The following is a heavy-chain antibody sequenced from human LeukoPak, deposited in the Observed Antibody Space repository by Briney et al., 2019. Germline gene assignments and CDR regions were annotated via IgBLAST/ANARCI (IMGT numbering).Heavy chain of an antibody. CDR2: IYPVDSDT. Sequence: GESLKLSCKGSGYSFTSFWIGWVRQMPGKGLEWIGIIYPVDSDTRYSPSFQGQFTISADKSISTAYLQWRSLRASDTAMYYCASSRRYYYGMDVGGEGTTVTVSS. V-gene: IGHV5-51*01. D-gene: IGHD1-26*01. CDR3: ASSRRYYYGMDV. CDR1: GYSFTSFW. J-gene: IGHJ6*04.